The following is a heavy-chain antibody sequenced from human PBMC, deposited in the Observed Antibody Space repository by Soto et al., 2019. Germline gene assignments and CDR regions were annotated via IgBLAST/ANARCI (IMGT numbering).Heavy chain of an antibody. D-gene: IGHD5-12*01. Sequence: PGGALRLSCADSGFTFSSYGMHWVRQAPGKGLEWVAVISYDGSNKYYADSVKGRFTISRDNSKNTLYLQMNSLRAEDTAVYYCAKGGEMATEWVQGTLVTVSS. CDR3: AKGGEMATE. CDR2: ISYDGSNK. V-gene: IGHV3-30*18. J-gene: IGHJ4*02. CDR1: GFTFSSYG.